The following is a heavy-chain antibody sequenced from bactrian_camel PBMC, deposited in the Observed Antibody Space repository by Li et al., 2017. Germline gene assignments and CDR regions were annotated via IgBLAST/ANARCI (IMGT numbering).Heavy chain of an antibody. CDR2: IDADGST. CDR3: VRAGGTWYLAHEYNY. D-gene: IGHD6*01. Sequence: HVQLVESGGGSVQAGGSLRLSCVASGNSVSRNNCMGWFRQAPGKEREGVAIIDADGSTFYADSVKGRFTISRDNAKNTLYLQMDGLKPEDTAVYYCVRAGGTWYLAHEYNYWGQGTQVTVS. CDR1: GNSVSRNNC. V-gene: IGHV3S54*01. J-gene: IGHJ4*01.